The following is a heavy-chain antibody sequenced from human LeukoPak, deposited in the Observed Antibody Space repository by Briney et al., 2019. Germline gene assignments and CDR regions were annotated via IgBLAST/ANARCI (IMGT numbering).Heavy chain of an antibody. Sequence: GGSLRLSCAASGFTFSSYSMNWVRQAPGKGLEWISGIYSGGTTYNADSVKGRFTISRDNSKNTLYLQMNSLRAEDTAVYYCAKDLYASGLYYFDYWGQGTLVTASS. D-gene: IGHD3-10*01. CDR3: AKDLYASGLYYFDY. J-gene: IGHJ4*02. CDR2: IYSGGTT. V-gene: IGHV3-23*01. CDR1: GFTFSSYS.